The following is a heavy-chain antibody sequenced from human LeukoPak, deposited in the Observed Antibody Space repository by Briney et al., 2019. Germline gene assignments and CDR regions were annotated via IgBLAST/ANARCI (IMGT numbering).Heavy chain of an antibody. CDR2: INHSGST. D-gene: IGHD3-10*01. CDR3: GSYRAPEDAFDI. Sequence: SETLSLTCAVYGGPFSGYYWSWIRQPPGKGLEWIGEINHSGSTNYNPSLKSRVTISVDTSKNQFSLKLSSVTAADTAVYGSGSYRAPEDAFDIWGQGTMVTVSS. CDR1: GGPFSGYY. J-gene: IGHJ3*02. V-gene: IGHV4-34*01.